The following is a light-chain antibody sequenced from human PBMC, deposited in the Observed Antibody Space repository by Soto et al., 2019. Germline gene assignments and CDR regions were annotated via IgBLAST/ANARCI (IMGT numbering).Light chain of an antibody. V-gene: IGKV1D-16*01. CDR1: QSVNNW. CDR3: QQYNNFPPT. CDR2: ATS. J-gene: IGKJ4*01. Sequence: DVQVTQSPSSVSASVGDRVSITCRASQSVNNWLAWYQQRPGKAPKSLIYATSTLQSGVPSRFSGSGSGTDFTLTIDSLQPEDFATYYCQQYNNFPPTFGGGTKVEIK.